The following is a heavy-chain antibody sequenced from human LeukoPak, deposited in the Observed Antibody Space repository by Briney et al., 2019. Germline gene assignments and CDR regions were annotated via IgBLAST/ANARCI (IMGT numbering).Heavy chain of an antibody. CDR2: IIPIFGTA. Sequence: ASVKVSCKASGGTFSSYAISWVRQAPGQGLEWMGGIIPIFGTANYAQKFQGRVTITTDESTSTAYMELSSLRSEDTAVYYCARESEEYCSGGSCYAWVQRAFDIWGQGTMVTVSS. V-gene: IGHV1-69*05. CDR3: ARESEEYCSGGSCYAWVQRAFDI. D-gene: IGHD2-15*01. CDR1: GGTFSSYA. J-gene: IGHJ3*02.